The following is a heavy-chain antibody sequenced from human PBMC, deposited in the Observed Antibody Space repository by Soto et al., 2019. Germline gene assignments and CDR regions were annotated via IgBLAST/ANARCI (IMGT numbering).Heavy chain of an antibody. CDR2: ISVYNGTT. D-gene: IGHD1-26*01. CDR3: ARVVGALGHGFDP. V-gene: IGHV1-18*01. J-gene: IGHJ5*02. Sequence: QVQLVQSGAEVKKPGASVKVSCKASGYTFTSYGISWVRQAPGQGLEWMGRISVYNGTTNYAQKLQGRVTMTTDTSTSTVYMELRSLRSDDTSVYYCARVVGALGHGFDPWGQGTLVTVSS. CDR1: GYTFTSYG.